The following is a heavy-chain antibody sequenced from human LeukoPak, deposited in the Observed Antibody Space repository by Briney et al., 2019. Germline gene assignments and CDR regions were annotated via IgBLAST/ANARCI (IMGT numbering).Heavy chain of an antibody. CDR1: GFTFSDAW. J-gene: IGHJ4*02. CDR3: VRGPPGYFDY. V-gene: IGHV4-59*10. D-gene: IGHD1-14*01. Sequence: GSLRLSCAASGFTFSDAWMSWVRQAPGKGLEWVGRIYTSGSTNYNPSLKSRVTMSVDTSKNQFSLKLSSVTAADTAVYYCVRGPPGYFDYWGQGTLVTVSS. CDR2: IYTSGST.